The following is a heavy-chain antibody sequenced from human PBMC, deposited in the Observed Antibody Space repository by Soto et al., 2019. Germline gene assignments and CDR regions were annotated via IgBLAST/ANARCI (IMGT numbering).Heavy chain of an antibody. CDR2: IDHTGTI. CDR3: ARPNVQIGPGFSDY. D-gene: IGHD3-10*02. V-gene: IGHV4-30-4*01. Sequence: SETLSLTCSVSAGSIGSGNFYLSWIRRPPGKGLEWLTSIDHTGTIYITPSLRSRLTISSDTSRKPFSLNLTYVKAADTALYFCARPNVQIGPGFSDYWGRGTLVTVS. CDR1: AGSIGSGNFY. J-gene: IGHJ4*02.